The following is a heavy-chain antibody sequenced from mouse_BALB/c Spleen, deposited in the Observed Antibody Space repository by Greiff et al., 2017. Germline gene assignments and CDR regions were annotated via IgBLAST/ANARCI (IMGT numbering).Heavy chain of an antibody. CDR1: GYTFTSYV. CDR3: ASSQYGNYAWFAY. D-gene: IGHD2-10*02. J-gene: IGHJ3*01. V-gene: IGHV1-14*01. Sequence: EVQLVESGPELVKPGASVKMSCKASGYTFTSYVMHWVKQKPGQGLEWIGYINPYNDGTKYNEKFKGKATLTSDKSSSTAYMELSSLTSEDSAVYYCASSQYGNYAWFAYWGQGTLVTVSA. CDR2: INPYNDGT.